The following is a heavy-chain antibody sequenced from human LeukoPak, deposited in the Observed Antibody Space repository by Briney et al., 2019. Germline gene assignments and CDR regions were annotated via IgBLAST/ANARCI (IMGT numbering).Heavy chain of an antibody. Sequence: GASVKVSCKASEYTFTGYYMHWVRQAPGQGLEWMGWINPNSGGTNYAQKFQGRVTMTRDTSISTAYMELSRLRSDDTAVYYCARGILDIIVVPAANFGYWGQGTLVTVSS. D-gene: IGHD2-2*03. CDR2: INPNSGGT. V-gene: IGHV1-2*02. CDR3: ARGILDIIVVPAANFGY. CDR1: EYTFTGYY. J-gene: IGHJ4*02.